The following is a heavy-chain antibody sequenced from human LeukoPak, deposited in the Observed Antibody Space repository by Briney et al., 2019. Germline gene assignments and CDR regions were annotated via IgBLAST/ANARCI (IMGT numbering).Heavy chain of an antibody. V-gene: IGHV3-30*18. CDR3: AKEFQGIAVAGDFDY. CDR2: ISYDGSNK. CDR1: GFTFSSYG. J-gene: IGHJ4*02. Sequence: GGSLRLSCAASGFTFSSYGMHWVRQAPGKGLEWVAVISYDGSNKYYADSVEGRFTISRDNSKNTLYLQMNSLRAEDTAVYYCAKEFQGIAVAGDFDYWGQGTLVTVSS. D-gene: IGHD6-19*01.